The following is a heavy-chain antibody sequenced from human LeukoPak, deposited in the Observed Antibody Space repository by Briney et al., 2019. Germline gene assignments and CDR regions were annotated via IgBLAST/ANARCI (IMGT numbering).Heavy chain of an antibody. CDR3: ASPYCSSTSCYLFGYYYYGMDV. D-gene: IGHD2-2*01. V-gene: IGHV3-30-3*02. CDR2: ISYDGSNK. Sequence: GGSLRRSCATSGFTFSSYAMHWVRQAPGKGLKWVAVISYDGSNKYYADSVKGRFTISRDNSRNTLYLQMNSLRAEDTAVYYCASPYCSSTSCYLFGYYYYGMDVWGQGTTVNVSS. J-gene: IGHJ6*02. CDR1: GFTFSSYA.